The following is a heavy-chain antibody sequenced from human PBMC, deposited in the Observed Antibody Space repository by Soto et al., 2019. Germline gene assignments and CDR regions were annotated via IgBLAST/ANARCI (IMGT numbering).Heavy chain of an antibody. V-gene: IGHV3-53*03. J-gene: IGHJ4*02. Sequence: VGSLRLSCVSTVFSVSSNYMSCVRHSPGKGLEWVSVIYSGGNTYYADSVEGRFSISRDSSKNTLFLQMNGLRAEDTAMYYCGRGSRGSSGHLRVEYWGQGTPVSVSS. CDR3: GRGSRGSSGHLRVEY. CDR1: VFSVSSNY. D-gene: IGHD1-1*01. CDR2: IYSGGNT.